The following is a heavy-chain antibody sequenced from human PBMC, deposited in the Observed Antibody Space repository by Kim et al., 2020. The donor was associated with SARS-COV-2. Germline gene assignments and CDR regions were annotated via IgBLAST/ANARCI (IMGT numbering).Heavy chain of an antibody. V-gene: IGHV1-69*01. J-gene: IGHJ6*02. Sequence: NYAQKCQGRVTITADESTSTAYMELSSLRSEDTAVYYCARGILLSYGMDVWGQGTTVTVSS. CDR3: ARGILLSYGMDV. D-gene: IGHD3-16*01.